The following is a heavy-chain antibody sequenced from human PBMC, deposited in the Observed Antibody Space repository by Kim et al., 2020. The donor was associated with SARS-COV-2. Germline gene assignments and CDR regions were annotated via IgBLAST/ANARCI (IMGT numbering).Heavy chain of an antibody. Sequence: TDYAAPVKGRFTISRDDSKNTLYLQMNSLKTEDTAVYYCTTTMVRGTFDYWGQGTLVTVSS. V-gene: IGHV3-15*01. J-gene: IGHJ4*02. D-gene: IGHD3-10*01. CDR3: TTTMVRGTFDY. CDR2: T.